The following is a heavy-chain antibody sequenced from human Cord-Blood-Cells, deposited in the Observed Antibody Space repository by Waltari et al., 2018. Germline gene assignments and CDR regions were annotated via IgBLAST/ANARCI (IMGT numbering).Heavy chain of an antibody. CDR1: GYTFTAYY. J-gene: IGHJ4*02. CDR2: VDPEDGET. CDR3: ATIPYSGYDKHFDY. D-gene: IGHD5-12*01. V-gene: IGHV1-69-2*01. Sequence: DQLVQSGPKVKKPGATVKISCTVSGYTFTAYYMHHVQQAPGKGIEWMGLVDPEDGETIYAEKFQGRVTITADTSTDTAYMELSSLRSEDTAVYYCATIPYSGYDKHFDYWGQGTLVTVSS.